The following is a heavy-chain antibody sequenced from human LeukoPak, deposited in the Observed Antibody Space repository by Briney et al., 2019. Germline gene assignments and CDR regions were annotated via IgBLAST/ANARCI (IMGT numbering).Heavy chain of an antibody. CDR2: ISGSGGST. V-gene: IGHV3-23*01. CDR3: ASLSPEYYYDSSGYQGYFDY. D-gene: IGHD3-22*01. J-gene: IGHJ4*02. Sequence: QAGGSLRLSCAASGFTFSSYAMSWVRQAPGMGLEWVSAISGSGGSTYYADSVKGRFTISRDNSKNTLYLQMNSLRAEDTAVYYCASLSPEYYYDSSGYQGYFDYWGQGTLVTVST. CDR1: GFTFSSYA.